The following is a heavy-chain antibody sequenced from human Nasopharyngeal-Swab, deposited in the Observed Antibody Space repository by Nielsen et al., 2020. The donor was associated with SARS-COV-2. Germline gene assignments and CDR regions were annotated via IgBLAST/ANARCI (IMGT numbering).Heavy chain of an antibody. CDR1: GFVFSGSA. Sequence: GGSLRLSCAASGFVFSGSAIHWVRQPSGKGLEWVGRIGDKAHNYATTYAASVKGRFTISRDDSKNTAFLQMDSLNTEDTALYYCTTDYYFDYWGQGTLVTVSS. CDR3: TTDYYFDY. J-gene: IGHJ4*02. CDR2: IGDKAHNYAT. D-gene: IGHD4/OR15-4a*01. V-gene: IGHV3-73*01.